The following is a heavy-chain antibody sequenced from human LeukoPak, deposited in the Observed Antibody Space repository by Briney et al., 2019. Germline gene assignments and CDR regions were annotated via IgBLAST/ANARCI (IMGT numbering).Heavy chain of an antibody. CDR1: GFTFSSSA. CDR3: AKGQSTAGRYYFDY. Sequence: SGGSLRLSCAASGFTFSSSAMSWVRQAPGKGLEWVSGSGGSTSYADSVQGRFTISRDNSKDTLYLQMSSLRAEDTAVYYCAKGQSTAGRYYFDYWGQGTLVTVSS. CDR2: SGGST. J-gene: IGHJ4*02. V-gene: IGHV3-23*01. D-gene: IGHD4-17*01.